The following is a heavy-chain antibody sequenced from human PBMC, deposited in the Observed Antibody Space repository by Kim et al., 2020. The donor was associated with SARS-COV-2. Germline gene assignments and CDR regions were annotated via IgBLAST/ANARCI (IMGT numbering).Heavy chain of an antibody. Sequence: ASVKVSCKASGYTFTSYYMHWVRQAPGQGLEWMGIINPSGGSTSYAQKLQGRVTMTRDTTPSTVYMVLSSLRSEDPAVYYCAREDILTGYFVYGMDVWGQGTTVTVSS. J-gene: IGHJ6*02. V-gene: IGHV1-46*01. CDR3: AREDILTGYFVYGMDV. CDR1: GYTFTSYY. D-gene: IGHD3-9*01. CDR2: INPSGGST.